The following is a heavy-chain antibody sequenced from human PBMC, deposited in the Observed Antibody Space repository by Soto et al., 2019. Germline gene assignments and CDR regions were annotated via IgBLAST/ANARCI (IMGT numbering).Heavy chain of an antibody. Sequence: GGSLRLSCAASGFTFSSYAMSWVRQAPGKGLEWVSAISGSGGSTYYSDSVKSWFSISRDNSKNTLYLQMNSLRAEDTAVYYCAKSPGDESYYWGQGTLVTVS. V-gene: IGHV3-23*01. CDR2: ISGSGGST. CDR3: AKSPGDESYY. CDR1: GFTFSSYA. J-gene: IGHJ4*02.